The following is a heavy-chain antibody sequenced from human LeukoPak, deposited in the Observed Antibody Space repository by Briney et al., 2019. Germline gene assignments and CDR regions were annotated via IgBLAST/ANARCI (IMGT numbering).Heavy chain of an antibody. CDR3: AREGSYCVGGDCYSFDF. CDR2: MNAGNGNT. J-gene: IGHJ4*02. CDR1: GYRFISNY. Sequence: ASVKVSCTASGYRFISNYIQWVRQAPGLGPEWMGWMNAGNGNTRYAEKFQGRVIMTRDTSINTAYMDLSSLRSDDTAVYYCAREGSYCVGGDCYSFDFWGQGTLVTVSS. V-gene: IGHV1-2*02. D-gene: IGHD2-21*02.